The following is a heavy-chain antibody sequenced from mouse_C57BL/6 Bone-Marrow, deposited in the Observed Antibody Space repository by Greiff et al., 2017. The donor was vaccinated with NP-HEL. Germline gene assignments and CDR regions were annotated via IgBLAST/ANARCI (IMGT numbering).Heavy chain of an antibody. J-gene: IGHJ1*03. CDR1: YTFSRRVH. Sequence: VKLMESGPELARPWASVKISCQAFYTFSRRVHFAIRDTNYWMQWVKQRPGQGLEWIGAIYPGNGDTSYNQKFKGKATLTADKSSSTAYMQLSSLTSEDSAGYYCAWSYYYGSRGYFDVWGTGTTVTVSS. V-gene: IGHV1-87*01. CDR3: SEDSAGYYCAWSYYYGSRGYFDV. D-gene: IGHD1-1*01. CDR2: GQGLEWIG.